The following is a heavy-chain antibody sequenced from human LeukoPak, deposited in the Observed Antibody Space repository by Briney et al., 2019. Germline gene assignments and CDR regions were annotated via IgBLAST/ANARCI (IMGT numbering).Heavy chain of an antibody. V-gene: IGHV4-61*02. CDR3: ARISSSGWYGGLESEYYFDY. Sequence: PSETLSLTCTVSGGSISSGYYYWSWIRQPAGKGLEWIGRIYTSGSTNYSPSLKSRVTISIDTSKNQFSLKLSSVTAADTAAYYCARISSSGWYGGLESEYYFDYWGQGTLVTVSS. CDR1: GGSISSGYYY. J-gene: IGHJ4*02. CDR2: IYTSGST. D-gene: IGHD6-19*01.